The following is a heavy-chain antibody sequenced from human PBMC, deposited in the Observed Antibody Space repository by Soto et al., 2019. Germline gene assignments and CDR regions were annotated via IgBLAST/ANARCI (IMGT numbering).Heavy chain of an antibody. V-gene: IGHV3-23*01. D-gene: IGHD3-22*01. CDR2: IDGSGGIT. CDR1: GFSFGTYG. Sequence: GGSLRLSCAASGFSFGTYGMNWVRQAPGKGLEWVSGIDGSGGITYYTDSVKGRFTVSRDNSKNTLYLQMDILRADDTAVYYCAKADANYYDTSVYGVFDSWGPGTLVTVSS. J-gene: IGHJ4*02. CDR3: AKADANYYDTSVYGVFDS.